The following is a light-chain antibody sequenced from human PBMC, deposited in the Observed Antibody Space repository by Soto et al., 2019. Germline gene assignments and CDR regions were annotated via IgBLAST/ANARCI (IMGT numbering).Light chain of an antibody. CDR2: SNN. J-gene: IGLJ1*01. V-gene: IGLV1-47*02. CDR3: AAGDDSMSGPTHV. CDR1: SSNIGSNY. Sequence: QSVLTQPPSASGTPGQRVTISCSGSSSNIGSNYVYWYQQLPGTAPKLLIYSNNQRPSGVPDRFSGSKSGTSASLAISGLRAEDEADYYCAAGDDSMSGPTHVSVTRTKVTVL.